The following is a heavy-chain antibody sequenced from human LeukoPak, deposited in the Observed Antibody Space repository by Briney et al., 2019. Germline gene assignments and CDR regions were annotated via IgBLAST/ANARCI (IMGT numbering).Heavy chain of an antibody. CDR3: ARLTSSLSFEF. CDR1: GYSFTSYW. D-gene: IGHD2-2*01. Sequence: GESLSTSCQPSGYSFTSYWITWVRQMPGKGLEYMGRVEPADSYIHDSPSLEGHVTISADKSIATDYLQWNSLEASDTAIYYCARLTSSLSFEFWGRGTLVTVSS. CDR2: VEPADSYI. J-gene: IGHJ4*02. V-gene: IGHV5-10-1*01.